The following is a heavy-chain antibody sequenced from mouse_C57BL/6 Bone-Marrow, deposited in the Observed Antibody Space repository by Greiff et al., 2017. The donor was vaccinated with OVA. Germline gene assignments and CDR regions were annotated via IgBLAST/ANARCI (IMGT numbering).Heavy chain of an antibody. J-gene: IGHJ4*01. D-gene: IGHD1-1*01. Sequence: VQLQQSGAELVRPGTSVKVSCKASGYAFTNYLIEWVKQRPGQGLEWIGVINPGSGGTNYNEKFKGKATLTADKSSSTAYLQLSSLTSEDSAVYFCARYYSSSYEAMDYWGQGTSVTVSS. CDR2: INPGSGGT. CDR3: ARYYSSSYEAMDY. CDR1: GYAFTNYL. V-gene: IGHV1-54*01.